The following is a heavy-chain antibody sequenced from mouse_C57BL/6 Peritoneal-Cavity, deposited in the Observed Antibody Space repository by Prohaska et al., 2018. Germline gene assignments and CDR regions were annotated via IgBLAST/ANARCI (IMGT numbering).Heavy chain of an antibody. D-gene: IGHD3-1*01. V-gene: IGHV1-19*01. J-gene: IGHJ1*03. CDR3: ARSGLLWYFDV. CDR2: INPYNGGT. CDR1: GYTFTDYY. Sequence: PVLVKPGASVKMSCKASGYTFTDYYMNWVKQSHGKSLEWIGVINPYNGGTSYNQKFKGKATLTVDKSSSTAYMELNSLRSEDSAVDYCARSGLLWYFDVWGTGTTVTVSS.